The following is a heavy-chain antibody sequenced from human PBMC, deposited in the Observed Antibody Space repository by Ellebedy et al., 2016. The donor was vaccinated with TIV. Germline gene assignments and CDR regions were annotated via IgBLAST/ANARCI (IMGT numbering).Heavy chain of an antibody. CDR1: GFTFSSYA. CDR3: ASSNWYGGGFDY. Sequence: GGSLRLSCAASGFTFSSYAMHWVRQAPGKGLEWVAVISSDGSSKYYADSVKGRFTVSRDNSKNALLLQLNSLRVEDTAAFYCASSNWYGGGFDYWGLGTLVTVSS. CDR2: ISSDGSSK. J-gene: IGHJ4*02. V-gene: IGHV3-30-3*01. D-gene: IGHD6-13*01.